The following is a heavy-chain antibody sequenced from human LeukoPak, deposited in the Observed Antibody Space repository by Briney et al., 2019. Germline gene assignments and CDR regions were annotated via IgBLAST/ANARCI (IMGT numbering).Heavy chain of an antibody. CDR1: GFTFSSNG. CDR2: ISTSSGTV. CDR3: AREGDPDY. J-gene: IGHJ4*02. Sequence: QPGRSLRLSCAASGFTFSSNGMHWVRQAPGKGLEWVSYISTSSGTVFYADSVKGRFTISRDNAKNSLYLQMNSLRAEDTAVYYCAREGDPDYWGQGTLVTVSS. D-gene: IGHD2-21*02. V-gene: IGHV3-48*04.